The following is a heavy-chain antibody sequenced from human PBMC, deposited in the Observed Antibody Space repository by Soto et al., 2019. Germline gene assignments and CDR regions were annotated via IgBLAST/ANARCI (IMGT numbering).Heavy chain of an antibody. CDR2: VTHSGST. CDR3: ARDPLYDYGDLSRVFDI. Sequence: SETLSLTCAVYNGSLSGYYWSWIRQSPGKGLEWIGEVTHSGSTNYNPSLKSRVTMLVDTSKNQFSLKLSSVTAADTAVYFFARDPLYDYGDLSRVFDIWGKGTMVTV. D-gene: IGHD4-17*01. CDR1: NGSLSGYY. J-gene: IGHJ3*02. V-gene: IGHV4-34*01.